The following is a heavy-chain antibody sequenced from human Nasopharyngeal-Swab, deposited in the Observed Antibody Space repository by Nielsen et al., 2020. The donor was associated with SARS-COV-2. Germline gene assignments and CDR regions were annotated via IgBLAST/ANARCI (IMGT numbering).Heavy chain of an antibody. J-gene: IGHJ4*02. CDR2: IWYDGSNT. D-gene: IGHD6-19*01. CDR1: GFDFNNYG. V-gene: IGHV3-33*01. Sequence: GESLKISCEASGFDFNNYGMHWVRQAPGKGLEWVANIWYDGSNTYLADSVKGRFTISRDNSKNTLFLHMSSLRAEDTALYFCARGSSQTSFDYWGRGTEVTVAS. CDR3: ARGSSQTSFDY.